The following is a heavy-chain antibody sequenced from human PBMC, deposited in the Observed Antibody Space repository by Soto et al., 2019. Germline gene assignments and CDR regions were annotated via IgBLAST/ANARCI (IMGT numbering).Heavy chain of an antibody. CDR3: AARVRGYSGYDPGSYYYYGMDV. J-gene: IGHJ6*02. CDR2: INPSGGST. CDR1: GYTFTSYY. V-gene: IGHV1-46*01. D-gene: IGHD5-12*01. Sequence: ASVKVSCKASGYTFTSYYMHWVRQAPGQGLEWMGIINPSGGSTSYAQKFQGQVTISADKSISTAYLQWSSLKASDTAMYYCAARVRGYSGYDPGSYYYYGMDVWGQGTTVTVSS.